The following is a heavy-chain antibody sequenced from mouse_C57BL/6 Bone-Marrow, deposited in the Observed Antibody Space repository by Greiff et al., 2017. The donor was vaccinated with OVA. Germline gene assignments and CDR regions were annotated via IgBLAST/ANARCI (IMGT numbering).Heavy chain of an antibody. CDR3: VRQGNYYGSSYVNWYYFDY. V-gene: IGHV10-1*01. D-gene: IGHD1-1*01. CDR1: GFSFNTYA. CDR2: IRSKSNNYAT. Sequence: EVQGVESGGGLVQPKGSLKLSCAASGFSFNTYAMNWVRQAPGKGLEWVARIRSKSNNYATYYADSVKDRFTISRDDSESMLYLQMNNLKTEDTAMYYCVRQGNYYGSSYVNWYYFDYWGQGTTLTVSS. J-gene: IGHJ2*01.